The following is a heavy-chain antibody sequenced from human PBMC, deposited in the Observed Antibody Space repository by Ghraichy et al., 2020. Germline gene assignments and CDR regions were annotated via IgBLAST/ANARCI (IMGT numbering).Heavy chain of an antibody. CDR3: AKNYGDDWSDP. V-gene: IGHV3-30*18. CDR2: ISHDGIYK. CDR1: GFTFDIYT. J-gene: IGHJ5*02. D-gene: IGHD4-17*01. Sequence: LSLTCAASGFTFDIYTMHWVRQAPGKGLEWVAVISHDGIYKDYADSVKGRFTISRDNSKNTLYLQMNSLRAEDTAVYYCAKNYGDDWSDPWGQGTLVTVSS.